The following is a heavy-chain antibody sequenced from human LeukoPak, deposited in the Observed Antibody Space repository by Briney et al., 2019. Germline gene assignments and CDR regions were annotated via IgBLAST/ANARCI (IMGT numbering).Heavy chain of an antibody. CDR2: INPNSGGT. CDR3: ATYIVGVYNWLDP. Sequence: ASVKVSCKASGYTFTGYYMHWVRQAPGQGLEWMGRINPNSGGTNYAQKFQGRVTMTRDTSISTAYMELSRLRSDDTAVYYCATYIVGVYNWLDPWGQGTLVSVSS. V-gene: IGHV1-2*06. CDR1: GYTFTGYY. D-gene: IGHD1-26*01. J-gene: IGHJ5*02.